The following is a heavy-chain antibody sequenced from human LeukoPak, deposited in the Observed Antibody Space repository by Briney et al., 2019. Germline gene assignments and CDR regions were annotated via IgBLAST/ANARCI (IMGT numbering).Heavy chain of an antibody. J-gene: IGHJ4*02. V-gene: IGHV4-4*07. D-gene: IGHD3-22*01. CDR1: GGSINNYF. CDR2: IYTSGST. CDR3: ARESKTYDGSGYYHDS. Sequence: SETLSLTCSISGGSINNYFWTWIRQPAGKGLEWIARIYTSGSTDYNPSLKSRVIMSVDTSKNQFSLNLYSVTAADSAVYYCARESKTYDGSGYYHDSWGQGTLVTVSS.